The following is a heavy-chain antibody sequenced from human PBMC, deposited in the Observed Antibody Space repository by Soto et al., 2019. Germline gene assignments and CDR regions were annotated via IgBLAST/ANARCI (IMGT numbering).Heavy chain of an antibody. J-gene: IGHJ4*02. V-gene: IGHV4-30-2*03. CDR3: ARHGYYYDSTGYYYFV. D-gene: IGHD3-22*01. CDR2: IYYSGMT. Sequence: GKGLEWIGDIYYSGMTHYNPSLKSRVTISVDTSKNQFSLKLSSVTAADTAVYYCARHGYYYDSTGYYYFVWGQGTLVTVSS.